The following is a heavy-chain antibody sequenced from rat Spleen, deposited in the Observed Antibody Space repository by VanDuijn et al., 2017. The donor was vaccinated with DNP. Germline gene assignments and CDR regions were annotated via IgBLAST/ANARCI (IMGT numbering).Heavy chain of an antibody. CDR1: GFSVGTYH. CDR3: VRSDYRF. V-gene: IGHV2-27*01. CDR2: IQSGGKT. Sequence: QVQLKESGPGLVQPSQTLSLTCTVSGFSVGTYHVHWVRQPPGKGLEWMGRIQSGGKTDYDSALKSRLNITRDTSKSQVFLKMNSAQIEDTAMYFCVRSDYRFWGQGIMVTVSS. D-gene: IGHD1-1*01. J-gene: IGHJ2*01.